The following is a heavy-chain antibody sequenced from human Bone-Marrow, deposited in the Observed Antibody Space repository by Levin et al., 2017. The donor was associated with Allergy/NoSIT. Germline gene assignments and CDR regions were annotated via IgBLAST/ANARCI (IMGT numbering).Heavy chain of an antibody. V-gene: IGHV3-13*01. CDR3: ARAGTRGGYCRSLSTCPGRWFDP. D-gene: IGHD2-2*01. J-gene: IGHJ5*02. Sequence: PGGSLRLSCAASGFTFSNYDMHWIRQATGKGLEWVSAIGTAGDGYYAGSVKGRFTISRENAKNSFYLQMNSLRAEDTAVYYCARAGTRGGYCRSLSTCPGRWFDPWGQGTLVTVSS. CDR2: IGTAGDG. CDR1: GFTFSNYD.